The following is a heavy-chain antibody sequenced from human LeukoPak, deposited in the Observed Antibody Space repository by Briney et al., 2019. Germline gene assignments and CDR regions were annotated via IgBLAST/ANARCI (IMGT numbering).Heavy chain of an antibody. V-gene: IGHV3-7*04. CDR3: ARTIREQWLTIDY. D-gene: IGHD6-19*01. CDR2: IKQDGSAK. J-gene: IGHJ4*02. CDR1: GFTFSNYW. Sequence: GGSLRLSCAASGFTFSNYWMNWVRQAPGKGLEGVANIKQDGSAKYYVDSVKGRFTISRDNAKNSLYLQMNSLGAEDTAVYYCARTIREQWLTIDYWGQGTLVTFSS.